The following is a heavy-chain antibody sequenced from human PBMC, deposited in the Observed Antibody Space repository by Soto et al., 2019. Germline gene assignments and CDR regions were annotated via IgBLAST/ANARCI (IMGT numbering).Heavy chain of an antibody. Sequence: QVQLVQSGGEVKKPGASVKVSCKTSGYTFTNYGITWVRQATGQGLKWMGWISAYNGDTNYAQKFQGRVIMTTDTSTTTDYMELRSLRSDDTAVYYCARGPSWGLRGGVSYWGQGTLVTVSS. CDR1: GYTFTNYG. CDR2: ISAYNGDT. D-gene: IGHD1-26*01. J-gene: IGHJ4*02. CDR3: ARGPSWGLRGGVSY. V-gene: IGHV1-18*04.